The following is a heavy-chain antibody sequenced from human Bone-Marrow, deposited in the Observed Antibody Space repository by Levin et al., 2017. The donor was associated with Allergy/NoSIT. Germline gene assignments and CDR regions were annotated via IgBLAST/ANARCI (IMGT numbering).Heavy chain of an antibody. V-gene: IGHV1-2*02. CDR2: INPNSGGT. CDR3: ARDGAGGSAYINY. D-gene: IGHD3-3*01. CDR1: GYTFTGHY. Sequence: GASVKVSCKASGYTFTGHYIHWVRLAPGQGLEWMGWINPNSGGTNYAQKLQGRVTMTRDTSISTAYMELSRLSSDDTAGYYCARDGAGGSAYINYWGQGTLVTVSS. J-gene: IGHJ4*02.